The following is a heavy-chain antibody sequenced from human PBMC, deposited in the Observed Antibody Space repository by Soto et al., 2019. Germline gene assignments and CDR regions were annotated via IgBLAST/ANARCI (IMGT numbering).Heavy chain of an antibody. Sequence: SETLCLTLTVSCGSISNYYWVWIRQPPGKGLDWIGSIFYTVSTDYNPSLKSRVTISLDTSKNHFSLNLGSVTAADTAVYYCARVDRGAFDYWGRGTLVTVSS. J-gene: IGHJ4*02. V-gene: IGHV4-59*01. CDR1: CGSISNYY. CDR2: IFYTVST. D-gene: IGHD2-2*03. CDR3: ARVDRGAFDY.